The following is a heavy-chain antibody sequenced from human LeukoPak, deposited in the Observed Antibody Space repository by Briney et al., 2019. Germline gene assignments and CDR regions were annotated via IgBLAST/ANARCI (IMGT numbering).Heavy chain of an antibody. Sequence: ASVKVSCKASGYTFTSYGISWVRQAPGQGLERMGWISAYNGNTNYAQKLQGRVTMTTDTSTSTAYMELRSLRSDDTAVYYCARDKSTDYYGSGSYSSFDYWGQGTLVTVSS. J-gene: IGHJ4*02. CDR1: GYTFTSYG. CDR3: ARDKSTDYYGSGSYSSFDY. D-gene: IGHD3-10*01. CDR2: ISAYNGNT. V-gene: IGHV1-18*01.